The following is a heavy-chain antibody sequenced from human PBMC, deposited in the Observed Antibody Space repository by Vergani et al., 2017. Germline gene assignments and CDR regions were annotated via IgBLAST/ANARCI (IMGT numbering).Heavy chain of an antibody. CDR1: GFTFDDYG. D-gene: IGHD6-13*01. Sequence: EVQLVESGGGVVRPGGSLRLSCAASGFTFDDYGMSWVRQAPGKGLEWVSGINWNGGSTGYADSVKGRFTISRDNAKNSLYLQMNSLRAEDTALYYCSRDQWYDSSSWYRRDDAFDIWGQGTMVTVSS. CDR2: INWNGGST. J-gene: IGHJ3*02. CDR3: SRDQWYDSSSWYRRDDAFDI. V-gene: IGHV3-20*04.